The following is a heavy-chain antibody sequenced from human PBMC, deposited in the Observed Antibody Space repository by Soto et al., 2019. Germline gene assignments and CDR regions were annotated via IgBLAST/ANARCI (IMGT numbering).Heavy chain of an antibody. CDR1: GHSFTSYW. CDR2: IYPGDSDT. V-gene: IGHV5-51*01. CDR3: ASTRYSSSSGYYYYGMDV. Sequence: GESLKISCKGSGHSFTSYWIGWVRQMPGKGLEWMGIIYPGDSDTRYSPSFQGQVTISADKSISTAYLQWSSLKASDTAMYYCASTRYSSSSGYYYYGMDVWGQGTTVTVSS. D-gene: IGHD6-6*01. J-gene: IGHJ6*02.